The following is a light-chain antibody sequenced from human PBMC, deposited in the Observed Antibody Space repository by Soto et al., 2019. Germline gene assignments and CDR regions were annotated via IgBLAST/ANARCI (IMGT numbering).Light chain of an antibody. J-gene: IGLJ1*01. Sequence: QSALTQPRSVSGSPGQSVTISCTGTSSDVGAYNHVSWYQQHPGKAPKLMIYDVSKRPSGVPDRFSGSKSGNTASLTISGLQAEDEADYYCCSHAGSSVVFGTGTKVTV. V-gene: IGLV2-11*01. CDR2: DVS. CDR1: SSDVGAYNH. CDR3: CSHAGSSVV.